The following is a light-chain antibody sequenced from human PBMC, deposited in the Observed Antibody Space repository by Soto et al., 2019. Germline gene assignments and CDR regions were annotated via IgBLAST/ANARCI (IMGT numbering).Light chain of an antibody. J-gene: IGKJ1*01. CDR3: MQALQAPLT. Sequence: DIVMTQSPLSLPVTPGEPASISCRSSQSLPNSNGYNYLDWYLQKPGQSPQLLIYLGSSRASGVPDRFSGSGSGTDFTLTISRVEAEDVGFYYCMQALQAPLTFGQGTKVDIK. CDR1: QSLPNSNGYNY. CDR2: LGS. V-gene: IGKV2-28*01.